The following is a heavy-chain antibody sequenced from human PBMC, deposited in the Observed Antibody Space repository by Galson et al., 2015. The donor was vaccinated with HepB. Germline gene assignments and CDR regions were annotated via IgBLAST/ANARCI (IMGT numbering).Heavy chain of an antibody. J-gene: IGHJ3*02. CDR1: GYSFITYG. CDR3: ARDRVPRLYCGGSGGGCYTDAFDT. Sequence: SVKVSCKASGYSFITYGVSWVRQAPGQRLEWMGWISADNGNAKYAEKFQSRVIMTTDRSTNTVHMELRSLRFDDTAVYYCARDRVPRLYCGGSGGGCYTDAFDTCGQGTLVSVSS. D-gene: IGHD2-21*01. V-gene: IGHV1-18*01. CDR2: ISADNGNA.